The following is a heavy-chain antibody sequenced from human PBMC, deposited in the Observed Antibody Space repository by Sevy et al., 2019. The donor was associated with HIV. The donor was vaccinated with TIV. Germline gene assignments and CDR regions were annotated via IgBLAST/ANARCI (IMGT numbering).Heavy chain of an antibody. CDR3: AKQYYYDSSGYLSGAFDI. J-gene: IGHJ3*02. Sequence: GGSLRLSCAASGFTFDDYAMHWVRQAPGKGLEWVSGISWNSGSIGYADSVKGLFTISRDNAKNSLYLQMNSLRAEDTALYYCAKQYYYDSSGYLSGAFDIWGQGTMVTVSS. V-gene: IGHV3-9*01. D-gene: IGHD3-22*01. CDR1: GFTFDDYA. CDR2: ISWNSGSI.